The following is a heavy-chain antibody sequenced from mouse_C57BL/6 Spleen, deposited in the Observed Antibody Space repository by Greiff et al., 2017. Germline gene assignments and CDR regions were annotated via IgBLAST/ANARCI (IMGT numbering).Heavy chain of an antibody. V-gene: IGHV1-69*01. D-gene: IGHD1-1*01. CDR1: GYTFTSYW. CDR3: ARRGITTVVADY. CDR2: IDPSDSYT. Sequence: QVQLQQPGAELVMPGASVKLSCKASGYTFTSYWMHWVKQRPGQGLEWIGEIDPSDSYTNYNQKFKGKATLTVDTSSSTAYMQLSSLTSEDSAVYYCARRGITTVVADYWGQGTTLTVSS. J-gene: IGHJ2*01.